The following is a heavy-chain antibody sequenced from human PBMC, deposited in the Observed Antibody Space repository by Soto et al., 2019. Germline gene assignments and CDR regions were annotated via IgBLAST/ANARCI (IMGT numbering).Heavy chain of an antibody. CDR1: GGTLSDHG. V-gene: IGHV1-69*06. CDR3: ARGVYGSVSYYTGPSDLDI. J-gene: IGHJ3*02. CDR2: TIPVFNTA. Sequence: QVQLEQSGAVVKKPGSSVKVSCKASGGTLSDHGVAWLRQAPGQGLEWMGGTIPVFNTAKYAQKFQGRVTVNADKSTNMAYMGLSSLGSEDTAFYFCARGVYGSVSYYTGPSDLDIWGQGKVVIVSS. D-gene: IGHD3-10*01.